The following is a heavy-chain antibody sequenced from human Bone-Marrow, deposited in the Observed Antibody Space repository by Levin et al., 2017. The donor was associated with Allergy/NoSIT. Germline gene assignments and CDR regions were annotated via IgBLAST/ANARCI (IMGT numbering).Heavy chain of an antibody. D-gene: IGHD3-3*01. CDR3: ARGITVFGVVLAVNDAFDI. CDR1: GGSISSGVYF. CDR2: VPHSGIT. Sequence: SQTLSLTCTVSGGSISSGVYFWSWIRQLPGKGLEWIGYVPHSGITFYNQSLKSRVTISGDTSKNLFSLNLSSVTAADTAVYYCARGITVFGVVLAVNDAFDIWGQGTMVTVSS. V-gene: IGHV4-31*03. J-gene: IGHJ3*02.